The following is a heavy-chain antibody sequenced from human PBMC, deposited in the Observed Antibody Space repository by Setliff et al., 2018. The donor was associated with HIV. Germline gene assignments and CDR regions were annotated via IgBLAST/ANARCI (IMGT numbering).Heavy chain of an antibody. D-gene: IGHD6-19*01. CDR3: ARGPPGSSIGWYVGY. Sequence: PSETLSLTCTVSGGSISDYYWSWIRQPPGKGLEWIGNIYTSGSTNYNPSLKSRVTISVDTSKNQFSLRLSSVIAADTAVYYCARGPPGSSIGWYVGYWGQGTLVTVSS. CDR2: IYTSGST. V-gene: IGHV4-4*09. CDR1: GGSISDYY. J-gene: IGHJ4*02.